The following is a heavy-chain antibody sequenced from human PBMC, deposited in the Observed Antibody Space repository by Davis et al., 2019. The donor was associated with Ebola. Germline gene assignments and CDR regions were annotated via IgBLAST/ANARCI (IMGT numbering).Heavy chain of an antibody. V-gene: IGHV1-46*01. CDR1: GYTFTSYY. CDR2: INPSGGST. CDR3: ARLGGRGVYYYGMDV. Sequence: AASVTVSCKASGYTFTSYYMHWVRQAPGQGLEWMGIINPSGGSTSYAQKFQGRVTMTRDTSASTAYMELSSLRSEDTAVYYCARLGGRGVYYYGMDVWGQGTTVTVSS. D-gene: IGHD4-23*01. J-gene: IGHJ6*02.